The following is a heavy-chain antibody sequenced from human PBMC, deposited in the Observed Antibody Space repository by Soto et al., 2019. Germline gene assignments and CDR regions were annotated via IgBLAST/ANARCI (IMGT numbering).Heavy chain of an antibody. Sequence: ASVKVSCKASGYTFTSYYMHWVRQAPGQGLEWMGIINPSGGSTSYAQKFQGRVTMTRDTSTSTVYMELSSLRSEDTAVYYCARGAGKAAAGPSWYYYGMDVWGQGTTVTVSS. CDR3: ARGAGKAAAGPSWYYYGMDV. D-gene: IGHD6-13*01. V-gene: IGHV1-46*01. CDR2: INPSGGST. CDR1: GYTFTSYY. J-gene: IGHJ6*02.